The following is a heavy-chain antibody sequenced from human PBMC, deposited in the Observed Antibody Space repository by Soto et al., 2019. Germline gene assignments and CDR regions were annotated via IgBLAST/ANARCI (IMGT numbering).Heavy chain of an antibody. CDR1: GFTFSSYA. J-gene: IGHJ3*02. CDR2: ISYDGSNK. D-gene: IGHD3-9*01. CDR3: ARELRYFDWLPLGAFDI. Sequence: GSLRLSCAASGFTFSSYAMHWVRQAPGKGLEWVAVISYDGSNKYYADSVKGRFTISRDNSKNTLYLQMNSLRAEDTAVYYCARELRYFDWLPLGAFDIWGQGTMVTVSS. V-gene: IGHV3-30-3*01.